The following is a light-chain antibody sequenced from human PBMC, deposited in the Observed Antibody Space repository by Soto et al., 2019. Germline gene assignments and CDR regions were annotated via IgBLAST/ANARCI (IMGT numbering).Light chain of an antibody. V-gene: IGLV2-18*02. CDR3: SSYTSSSAWV. Sequence: QSALTQPPSVSGSPGQSVTISCTGTSSDVGSYNRVSWYQQPPGTAPKLMIYEVSNRPSGVPDRFSGSKSGNTASLTISGLQAEDEADYYCSSYTSSSAWVFGGGNKVTVL. CDR2: EVS. CDR1: SSDVGSYNR. J-gene: IGLJ2*01.